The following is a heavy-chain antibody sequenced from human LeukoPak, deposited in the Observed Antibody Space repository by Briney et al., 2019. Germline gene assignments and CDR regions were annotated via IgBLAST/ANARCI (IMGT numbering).Heavy chain of an antibody. CDR3: AKDRERGLRYFD. V-gene: IGHV4-39*07. Sequence: SETLSLTCTVSSGSISTSNYYWGWVRQPPGKALEWIGNIFYSGSTYYSPSLKSRVTISLDTSRNQFSLKLNSVTAADTAVYYCAKDRERGLRYFDWGQGTLVTVSS. J-gene: IGHJ4*02. CDR2: IFYSGST. D-gene: IGHD3-9*01. CDR1: SGSISTSNYY.